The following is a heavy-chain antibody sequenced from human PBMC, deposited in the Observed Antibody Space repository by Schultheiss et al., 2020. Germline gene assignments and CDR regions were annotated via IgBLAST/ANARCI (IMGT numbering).Heavy chain of an antibody. V-gene: IGHV4-59*12. Sequence: SETLSLTCAVSGGSISSYYWSWIRQPAGKGLEWIGYIYYSGSTNYNPSLKSRVTISVDTSKNQFSLKLSSVTAADTAVYYCARGTVTTGGYYYYMDVWGKGTPVTVSS. D-gene: IGHD4-17*01. CDR3: ARGTVTTGGYYYYMDV. CDR1: GGSISSYY. J-gene: IGHJ6*03. CDR2: IYYSGST.